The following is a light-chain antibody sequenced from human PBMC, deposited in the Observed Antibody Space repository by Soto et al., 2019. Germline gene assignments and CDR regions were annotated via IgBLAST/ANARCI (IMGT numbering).Light chain of an antibody. Sequence: QSALTQPGSVSGSPGQSITISCTGTSSDVGTYNLVSWFQQHPGEAPKLMIYEGTKRPSGVSNRFSGSKSGNTASLTISGVQAEDEAHYYCCSSAGSDSMLFGGGTKVTV. CDR2: EGT. CDR3: CSSAGSDSML. J-gene: IGLJ2*01. V-gene: IGLV2-23*01. CDR1: SSDVGTYNL.